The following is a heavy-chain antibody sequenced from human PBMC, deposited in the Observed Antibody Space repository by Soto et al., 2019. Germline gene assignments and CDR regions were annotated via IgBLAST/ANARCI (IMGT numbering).Heavy chain of an antibody. J-gene: IGHJ4*02. CDR3: AKDDDSSGYYPGIFDY. CDR2: ISYDGSNK. D-gene: IGHD3-22*01. CDR1: GFTFSSYG. Sequence: GGSLRLSCAASGFTFSSYGMHWVRQAPGKGLEWVAVISYDGSNKYYADSVKGRFTISRDNSKNTLYLQMNSLRAEDTAVYYCAKDDDSSGYYPGIFDYWGQGTLVTVSS. V-gene: IGHV3-30*18.